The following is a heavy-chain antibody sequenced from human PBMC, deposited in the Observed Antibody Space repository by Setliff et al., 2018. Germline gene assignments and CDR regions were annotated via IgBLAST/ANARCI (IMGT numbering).Heavy chain of an antibody. J-gene: IGHJ4*02. Sequence: LRLSCAASGFSFSSYGMHWVRQAPGKGLEWVAVISCDGSNKYYEDSVKGRFAISRDNSKNTLFLQMNSLRPEDTAVYYCARTCSGSGCYAGLESWGQGTPVTVS. CDR2: ISCDGSNK. CDR1: GFSFSSYG. CDR3: ARTCSGSGCYAGLES. D-gene: IGHD2-15*01. V-gene: IGHV3-30*03.